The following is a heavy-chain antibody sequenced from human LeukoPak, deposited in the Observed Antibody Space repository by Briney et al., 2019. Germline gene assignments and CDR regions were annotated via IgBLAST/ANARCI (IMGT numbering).Heavy chain of an antibody. V-gene: IGHV4-34*01. D-gene: IGHD3-9*01. J-gene: IGHJ4*02. Sequence: SETLSLTCAVYGGSFSGYYWSWIRQPPGKGLEWIGEINHSGSTNYNPSLKSRVTISVDTSKNQFSLKLSSVTAADTAVYYCARGAPNVLRYFDYWGQGTLVTVSS. CDR3: ARGAPNVLRYFDY. CDR2: INHSGST. CDR1: GGSFSGYY.